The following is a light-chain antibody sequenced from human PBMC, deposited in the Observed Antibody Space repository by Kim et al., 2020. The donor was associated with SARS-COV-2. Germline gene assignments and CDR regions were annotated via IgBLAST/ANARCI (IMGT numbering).Light chain of an antibody. Sequence: LSPGERATLSCRASQSVSSSYLAWYQQKPGQAPKLLIYGASSRATGIPDRFSGSGSGTDFTLTISRLEPEDFAVYYCQQYGSSLYSFGQGTKLEI. CDR2: GAS. CDR3: QQYGSSLYS. J-gene: IGKJ2*03. V-gene: IGKV3-20*01. CDR1: QSVSSSY.